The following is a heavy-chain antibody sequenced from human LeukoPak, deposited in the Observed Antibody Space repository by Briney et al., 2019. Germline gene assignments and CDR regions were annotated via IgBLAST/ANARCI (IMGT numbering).Heavy chain of an antibody. Sequence: GGALRLSCVASGFTYLRYYMHWVRPPPGKGLVWVSRINNGGSSKSYAVSVNGRFTISGDNAKNRLLLKMNSLRAEDTAVYYCARDLEGHCSDGHCGYWGQGTLVTVSS. V-gene: IGHV3-74*01. CDR3: ARDLEGHCSDGHCGY. CDR1: GFTYLRYY. D-gene: IGHD2-15*01. CDR2: INNGGSSK. J-gene: IGHJ4*02.